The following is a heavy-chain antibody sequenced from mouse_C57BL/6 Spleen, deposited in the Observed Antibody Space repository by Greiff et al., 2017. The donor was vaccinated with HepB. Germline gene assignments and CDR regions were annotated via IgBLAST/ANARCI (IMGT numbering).Heavy chain of an antibody. Sequence: EVHLVESGGGLVKPGGSLKLSCAASGFTFSDYGMHRVRQAPEKGLEWVAYISSGSSTIYYADTVKGRFTISRDNAKNTLFLQMTSLRSEDTAMYYCARDYDSYWYFDVWGTGTTVTVSS. CDR3: ARDYDSYWYFDV. D-gene: IGHD2-4*01. V-gene: IGHV5-17*01. CDR2: ISSGSSTI. J-gene: IGHJ1*03. CDR1: GFTFSDYG.